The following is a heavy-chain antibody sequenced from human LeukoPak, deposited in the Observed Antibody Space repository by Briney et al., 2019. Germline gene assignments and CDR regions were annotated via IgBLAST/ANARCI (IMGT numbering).Heavy chain of an antibody. CDR2: IYHSGST. D-gene: IGHD3/OR15-3a*01. J-gene: IGHJ4*02. V-gene: IGHV4-38-2*02. Sequence: SETLSLTCTVSGYSIISDYFWGWIRQPPGKGLEWIGTIYHSGSTYYSPSLKSRVTVSVDTSKNEFSLKLSSVTAADTAVYFCTRGIVGSRDFYFRYYFDYWGQGTLVTVSS. CDR3: TRGIVGSRDFYFRYYFDY. CDR1: GYSIISDYF.